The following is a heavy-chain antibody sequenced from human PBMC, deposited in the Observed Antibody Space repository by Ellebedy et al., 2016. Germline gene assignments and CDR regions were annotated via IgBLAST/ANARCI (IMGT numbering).Heavy chain of an antibody. CDR1: GFTFSDHY. Sequence: GESLKISXAASGFTFSDHYMSWIRQAPGRRMEWVSYISGDGITIYYPDSVKGRFTISRDNAKNSLYLQMNSLTAEDTAVYYCAKVVVVRDYYYGMDVWGQGTTVTVSS. J-gene: IGHJ6*02. V-gene: IGHV3-11*01. CDR2: ISGDGITI. D-gene: IGHD2-2*01. CDR3: AKVVVVRDYYYGMDV.